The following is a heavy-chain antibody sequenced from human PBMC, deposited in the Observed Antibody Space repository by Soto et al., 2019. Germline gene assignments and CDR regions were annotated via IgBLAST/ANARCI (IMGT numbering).Heavy chain of an antibody. J-gene: IGHJ4*02. CDR1: GFTFDDYA. D-gene: IGHD3-10*01. CDR3: AKVGVAQGFDY. Sequence: EVQLVESGGGLVQPGRSLRLSCAASGFTFDDYAMHWVRQAPGKGLEWVSGVSWNSGSIGYADSVKGRFTISRDNAKNSLYLQMNSLRAEDTALYYCAKVGVAQGFDYWGQGTLVTVSS. CDR2: VSWNSGSI. V-gene: IGHV3-9*01.